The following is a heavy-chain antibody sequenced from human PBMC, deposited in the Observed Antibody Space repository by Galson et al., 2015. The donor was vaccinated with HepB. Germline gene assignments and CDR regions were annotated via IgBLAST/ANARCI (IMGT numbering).Heavy chain of an antibody. CDR2: IWYDGSNK. V-gene: IGHV3-33*01. CDR3: ARSITMIVVVIPGY. CDR1: GFTFSSYG. J-gene: IGHJ4*02. Sequence: SLRLSCAASGFTFSSYGMHWVRQAPGKGLEWVAVIWYDGSNKYYADSVKGRFTISRDNSKNTLYLQMNSLRAEDTAVYYCARSITMIVVVIPGYWGQGTLVTVSS. D-gene: IGHD3-22*01.